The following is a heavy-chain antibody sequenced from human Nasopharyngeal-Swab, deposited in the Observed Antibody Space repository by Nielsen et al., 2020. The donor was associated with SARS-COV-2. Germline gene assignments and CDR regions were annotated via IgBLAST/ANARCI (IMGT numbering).Heavy chain of an antibody. J-gene: IGHJ5*02. D-gene: IGHD6-13*01. V-gene: IGHV3-33*01. CDR2: IWYDGSNK. CDR1: GFTFSSYC. CDR3: ARDQRIAAAGTALTNWFDP. Sequence: GGSLRLSCAASGFTFSSYCMHWVRQAPGKGLDWVAVIWYDGSNKYYADSVKGRFTLSRDNSKNTLYLQMNSLRAEDTAVYYCARDQRIAAAGTALTNWFDPWGQGTLVTVSS.